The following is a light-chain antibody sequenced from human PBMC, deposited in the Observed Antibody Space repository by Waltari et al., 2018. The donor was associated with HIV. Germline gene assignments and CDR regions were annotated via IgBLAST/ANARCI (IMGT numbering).Light chain of an antibody. Sequence: DIQMTQSPSSLSASVGARVNITCRASQSISSSLNWYQQKPGKAPKLLIYAASSLQSGVPSRFSGSASGTDFTLTISSLQPEDFATYYCQQSYSTLFTFGPGTKVDIK. CDR3: QQSYSTLFT. V-gene: IGKV1-39*01. CDR2: AAS. J-gene: IGKJ3*01. CDR1: QSISSS.